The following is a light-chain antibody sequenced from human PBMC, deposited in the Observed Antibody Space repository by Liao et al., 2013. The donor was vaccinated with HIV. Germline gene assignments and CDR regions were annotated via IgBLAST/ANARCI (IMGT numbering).Light chain of an antibody. Sequence: SYELTQPPSVSVAPGKTAKITCGGYSIGTKSVHWYQQRPGQAPVVVIYYDGDRPSGIPERFSGSSSGDTATLTISGTQAVDEADYYCQAWDNSAVVFGGGTKLTV. CDR2: YDG. J-gene: IGLJ2*01. V-gene: IGLV3-21*01. CDR3: QAWDNSAVV. CDR1: SIGTKS.